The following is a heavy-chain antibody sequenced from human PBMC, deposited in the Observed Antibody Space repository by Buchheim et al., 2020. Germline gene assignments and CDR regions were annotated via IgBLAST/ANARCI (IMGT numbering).Heavy chain of an antibody. CDR1: GFTFSSYG. CDR2: ISYDGSNK. Sequence: QVQLVESGGGVVQPGRSLRLSCAASGFTFSSYGMHWVRQAPGKGLEWVAVISYDGSNKYYADSVKGRFTISRDNSKNTLYLQMYSLRAEDTAVYYCAKDRHRYCSSTSCSVGDYWGQGTL. D-gene: IGHD2-2*01. CDR3: AKDRHRYCSSTSCSVGDY. J-gene: IGHJ4*02. V-gene: IGHV3-30*18.